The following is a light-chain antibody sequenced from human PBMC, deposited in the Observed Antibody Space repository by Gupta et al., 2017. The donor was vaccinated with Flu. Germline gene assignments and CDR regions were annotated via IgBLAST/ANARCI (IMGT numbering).Light chain of an antibody. V-gene: IGLV1-51*02. CDR2: ENN. CDR1: SSNIGNNY. Sequence: QSVLTQPPSVSAPPGQKVTISCSGRSSNIGNNYVSWYQQPPGTAPKLLIYENNKRPSGIPDRFSGSKSGTSATLGITGLQTGDEADYYCGTWDSSLSGGVFGGGTKLTVL. J-gene: IGLJ2*01. CDR3: GTWDSSLSGGV.